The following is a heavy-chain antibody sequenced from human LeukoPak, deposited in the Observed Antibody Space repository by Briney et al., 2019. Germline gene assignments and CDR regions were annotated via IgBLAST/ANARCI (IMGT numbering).Heavy chain of an antibody. CDR3: ARVARYGSGSMWVGSYYYYYMDV. V-gene: IGHV4-34*01. J-gene: IGHJ6*03. CDR2: INHSGST. Sequence: SETLSLTCAVYGESFSGYYWSWIRQPPGKGLEWIGEINHSGSTNYNPSLKSRVTISVDTSKNQFSLKLSSVTAADTAVYYCARVARYGSGSMWVGSYYYYYMDVWGKGTTVTTSS. D-gene: IGHD3-10*01. CDR1: GESFSGYY.